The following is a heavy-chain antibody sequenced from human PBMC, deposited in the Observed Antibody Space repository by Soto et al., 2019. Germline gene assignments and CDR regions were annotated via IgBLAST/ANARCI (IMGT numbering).Heavy chain of an antibody. CDR1: GFTFSSYG. CDR2: ISYDGSNE. J-gene: IGHJ4*02. V-gene: IGHV3-30*03. D-gene: IGHD3-16*01. Sequence: QVQLVESGGGVVQPGGSLRLSCAASGFTFSSYGMHWVRQAPGKGLEWVAVISYDGSNEYYADSVKGRFTISRDNSKNTLYMKMNSLKTEDTAVYYCGGGGGRDIDYWGQGTLVTVSS. CDR3: GGGGGRDIDY.